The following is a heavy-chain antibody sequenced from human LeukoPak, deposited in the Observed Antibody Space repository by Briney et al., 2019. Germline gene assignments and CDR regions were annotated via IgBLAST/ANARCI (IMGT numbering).Heavy chain of an antibody. Sequence: SEALSLTCTVSGGSISSYYWSWIRQPPGKGLEWIGYIYYSGSINYNPSLKSRVTISVDTSKNQFSLKLSSVTAADTAVYYCARGDDFWSGYDGGNYYYMDVWGKGTTVTVSS. CDR2: IYYSGSI. CDR3: ARGDDFWSGYDGGNYYYMDV. CDR1: GGSISSYY. D-gene: IGHD3-3*01. J-gene: IGHJ6*03. V-gene: IGHV4-59*01.